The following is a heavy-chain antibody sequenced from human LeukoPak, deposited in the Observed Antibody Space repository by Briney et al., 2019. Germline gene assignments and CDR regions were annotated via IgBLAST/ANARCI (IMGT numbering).Heavy chain of an antibody. Sequence: SETLSLTCAVYGGSFSGYYWSWIRQPPGKGLEWIGEINHSGSTNYNPSLKSRVTISVDTSKNQFSLKLSSVTAADTAVYYCARVLNRGSWYGSYYFDYWGQGTLVTVSS. CDR3: ARVLNRGSWYGSYYFDY. V-gene: IGHV4-34*01. CDR1: GGSFSGYY. J-gene: IGHJ4*02. CDR2: INHSGST. D-gene: IGHD2-15*01.